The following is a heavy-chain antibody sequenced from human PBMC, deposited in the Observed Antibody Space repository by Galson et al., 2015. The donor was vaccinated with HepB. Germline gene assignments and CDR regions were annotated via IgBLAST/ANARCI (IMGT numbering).Heavy chain of an antibody. CDR1: GFTFSSYS. CDR3: ARHGYSSSSPFDY. V-gene: IGHV3-21*01. Sequence: SLRLSCAASGFTFSSYSMNWVRQAPGKGLEWVSSISSSSSYIYYADSVKGRFTISRDNAKNSLYLQMSSLRAEDTAVYYCARHGYSSSSPFDYWGQGTLVTVSS. CDR2: ISSSSSYI. D-gene: IGHD6-6*01. J-gene: IGHJ4*02.